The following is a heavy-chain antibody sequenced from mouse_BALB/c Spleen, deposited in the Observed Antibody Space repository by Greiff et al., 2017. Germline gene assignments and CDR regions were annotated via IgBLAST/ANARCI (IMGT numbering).Heavy chain of an antibody. V-gene: IGHV1-63*02. J-gene: IGHJ3*01. Sequence: QVQLQQSGAELVRPGTSVKMSCKAAVYTFTNYWIGWVKQRPEHGLEWIGDIYPGGGYTNYNEKFKGNATLTADTSSSTAYMQLSSLTSEDSAIYYCARSADSSGYEFAYWGQGTLVTVSA. CDR3: ARSADSSGYEFAY. CDR2: IYPGGGYT. CDR1: VYTFTNYW. D-gene: IGHD3-2*01.